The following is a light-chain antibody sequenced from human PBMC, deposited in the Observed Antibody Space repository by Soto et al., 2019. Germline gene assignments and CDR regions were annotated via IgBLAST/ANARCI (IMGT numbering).Light chain of an antibody. Sequence: QSALTQPASVSGSPGQSIAISCTGTSSDVGGYSYVSWYQQQPGKAPKLVISDVSNRPSGVSDRFSGSKSGNTASLTFSGLQTEDEADYYCASYTTSSTYGFGTGTKVTVL. V-gene: IGLV2-14*01. J-gene: IGLJ1*01. CDR1: SSDVGGYSY. CDR2: DVS. CDR3: ASYTTSSTYG.